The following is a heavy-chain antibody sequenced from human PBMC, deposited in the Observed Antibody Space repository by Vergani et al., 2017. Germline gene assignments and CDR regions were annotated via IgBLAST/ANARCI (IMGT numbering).Heavy chain of an antibody. CDR2: ISGSGGST. Sequence: EVQLVESGGGLVQPGGSLRLSCAASGFTFSSYAMSWVRQAPGKGLEWVSAISGSGGSTYYADSVKGRFTISRDNSKNPLYLQMNSLRAEDTAVYYCAKDWSNGGSGWYIISAQNWFDPWGQGTLVTVSS. CDR3: AKDWSNGGSGWYIISAQNWFDP. J-gene: IGHJ5*02. CDR1: GFTFSSYA. D-gene: IGHD6-19*01. V-gene: IGHV3-23*04.